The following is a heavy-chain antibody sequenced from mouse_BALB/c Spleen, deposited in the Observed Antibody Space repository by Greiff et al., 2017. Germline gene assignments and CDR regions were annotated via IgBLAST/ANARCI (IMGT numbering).Heavy chain of an antibody. D-gene: IGHD2-14*01. V-gene: IGHV3-2*02. Sequence: VQLQQSGPGLVKPSQSLSLTCTVTGYSITSDYAWNWIRQFPGNKLEWMGYISYSGSTSYNPSLKSRISMTRDTSKNQFFLQLNSVTTEDTATYCCGRWVRPYAMDYWGQGTSVTVSS. CDR2: ISYSGST. CDR1: GYSITSDYA. J-gene: IGHJ4*01. CDR3: GRWVRPYAMDY.